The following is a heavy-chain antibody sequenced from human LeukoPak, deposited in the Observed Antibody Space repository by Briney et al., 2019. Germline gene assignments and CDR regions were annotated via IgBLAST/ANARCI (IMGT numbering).Heavy chain of an antibody. D-gene: IGHD3-9*01. Sequence: PSETLSLTCTVSGGSISSYYWSWIRQPPGKGLEWIGYIYYSGSSNYNPSLKSRVTISADPSTNHFSLNLTSVTAADTAVYFCARDHPVADWAPDIWGRGTMVTVSS. CDR3: ARDHPVADWAPDI. CDR1: GGSISSYY. CDR2: IYYSGSS. V-gene: IGHV4-59*01. J-gene: IGHJ3*02.